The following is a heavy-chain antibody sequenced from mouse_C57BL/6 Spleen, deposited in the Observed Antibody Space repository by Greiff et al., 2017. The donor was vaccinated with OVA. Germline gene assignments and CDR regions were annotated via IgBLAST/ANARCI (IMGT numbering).Heavy chain of an antibody. D-gene: IGHD1-1*01. J-gene: IGHJ2*01. Sequence: VQLQQPGAELVRPGTSVKLSCKASGYTFTSYWMHWVKQRPGQGLEWIGVIDPSDSYTNYNQKFKGKATLTVDTSSSTAYMQLSSLTSEDSAVYYCARKTTVVHFDYWGQGTTLTVSS. CDR1: GYTFTSYW. CDR2: IDPSDSYT. V-gene: IGHV1-59*01. CDR3: ARKTTVVHFDY.